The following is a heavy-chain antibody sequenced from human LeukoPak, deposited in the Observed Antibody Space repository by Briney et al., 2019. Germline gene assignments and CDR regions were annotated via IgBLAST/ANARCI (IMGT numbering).Heavy chain of an antibody. D-gene: IGHD1-7*01. J-gene: IGHJ5*02. CDR1: GFSFSSYA. V-gene: IGHV3-30*04. CDR2: LSYDGSHK. Sequence: GGSLRLSCEASGFSFSSYAIHWVRQAPGRGLEWVAVLSYDGSHKYYVDSVRGRFTISRDNSKNTVFLQMNSLRPEDTAVYYCARDCEVTGTTAKNWFDPWGQGTLVTVSS. CDR3: ARDCEVTGTTAKNWFDP.